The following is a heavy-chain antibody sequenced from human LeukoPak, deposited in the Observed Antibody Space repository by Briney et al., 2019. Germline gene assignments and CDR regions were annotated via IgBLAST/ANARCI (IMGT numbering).Heavy chain of an antibody. Sequence: PGGSLRLSCAASGFTFSSNGMHWVRQAPGKGLEWVAFIRYDGSNKYYADSVKGRFTISRDNSKNTLYLQMNSLRAEDTAVYYCAKDWGSETPLHYWGQGTLVTVSS. CDR3: AKDWGSETPLHY. CDR1: GFTFSSNG. J-gene: IGHJ4*02. D-gene: IGHD3-16*01. V-gene: IGHV3-30*02. CDR2: IRYDGSNK.